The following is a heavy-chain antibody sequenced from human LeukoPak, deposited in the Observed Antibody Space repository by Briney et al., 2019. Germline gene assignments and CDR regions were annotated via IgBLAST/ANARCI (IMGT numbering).Heavy chain of an antibody. V-gene: IGHV1-69*06. J-gene: IGHJ5*02. CDR3: ARDLVRGVKYNWFDP. CDR1: GGTFSSYA. CDR2: IIPIFGTA. Sequence: ASVKVSCKASGGTFSSYAISWVRQAPGQGLEWMGGIIPIFGTANYAQKFQGRVTITADKSTSTAYMELSSLRSEDTAVYYRARDLVRGVKYNWFDPWGQGTLVTVSS. D-gene: IGHD3-10*01.